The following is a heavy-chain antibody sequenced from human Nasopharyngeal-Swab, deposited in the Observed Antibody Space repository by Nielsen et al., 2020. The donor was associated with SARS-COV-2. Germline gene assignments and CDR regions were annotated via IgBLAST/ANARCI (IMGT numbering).Heavy chain of an antibody. D-gene: IGHD6-6*01. V-gene: IGHV3-30*02. CDR1: GFTVSSNY. CDR2: IRYDGSNR. CDR3: AKDFSIDSSSAWVYSYYHMDV. Sequence: GGSLRLSCAASGFTVSSNYMSWVRQAPGKGLEWVAFIRYDGSNRYYTDPVKGRFTISRDNSKNTLYLQMNSLRGQDTAVYYCAKDFSIDSSSAWVYSYYHMDVWGKGTTVTVSS. J-gene: IGHJ6*03.